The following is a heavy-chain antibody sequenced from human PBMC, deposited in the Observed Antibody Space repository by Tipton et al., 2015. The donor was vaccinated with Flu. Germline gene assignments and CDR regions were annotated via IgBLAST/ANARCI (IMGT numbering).Heavy chain of an antibody. CDR3: ARGQGANP. V-gene: IGHV3-53*01. CDR2: IYSDGST. J-gene: IGHJ5*02. Sequence: SLRPSCAASGFTVSSNYMSWVRQAPGKGLEWVSVIYSDGSTYYIDSVKGRFTISRDNSKNMLSLEMNSLRAEDTAVYYCARGQGANPWGQGTLVTVSS. CDR1: GFTVSSNY.